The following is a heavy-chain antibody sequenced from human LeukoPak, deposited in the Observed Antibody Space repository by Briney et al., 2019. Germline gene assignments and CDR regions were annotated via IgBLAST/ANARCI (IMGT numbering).Heavy chain of an antibody. V-gene: IGHV3-21*01. CDR3: ARDLRFLEWSFEEYFDY. J-gene: IGHJ4*02. Sequence: PGGSLRLSCAASGFTFSSYSMNWVRQAPGKGLEWVSSISSSSSYIYYADSVKGRFTISRDNAKNSLYLQMNSLRAEDTAVYYCARDLRFLEWSFEEYFDYWGQGTLVTVSS. CDR1: GFTFSSYS. CDR2: ISSSSSYI. D-gene: IGHD3-3*01.